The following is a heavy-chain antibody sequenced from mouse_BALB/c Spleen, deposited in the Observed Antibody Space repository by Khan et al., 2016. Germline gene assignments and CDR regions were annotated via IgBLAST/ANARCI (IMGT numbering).Heavy chain of an antibody. CDR3: ARGAMVTTGWYFDV. D-gene: IGHD2-3*01. V-gene: IGHV9-1*02. Sequence: QFPLVQSGPELKKPGETVKISCKASGYTFTNSGMNWVKQAPGKGLKWVGWINTYTGEPTYADDFKGRFAFSLETSDSTAYLQINNLKNEDMTTYFCARGAMVTTGWYFDVWGAGTTVTVSS. J-gene: IGHJ1*01. CDR2: INTYTGEP. CDR1: GYTFTNSG.